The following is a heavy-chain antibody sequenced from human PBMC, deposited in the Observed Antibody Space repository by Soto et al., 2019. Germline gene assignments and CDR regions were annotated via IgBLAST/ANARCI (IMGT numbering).Heavy chain of an antibody. CDR3: ARHHYYDSGRWDY. J-gene: IGHJ4*02. CDR2: IYYSGST. CDR1: GGSISSSSYY. V-gene: IGHV4-39*01. D-gene: IGHD3-22*01. Sequence: QLQLQESGPGLVKPSETLSLTCTVSGGSISSSSYYWGWIRQPPGKGLEWIGSIYYSGSTYYNPSLKSRVTISVDTSKNQFSLKLSSVTAADTAVYYCARHHYYDSGRWDYWGQGTLVTVSS.